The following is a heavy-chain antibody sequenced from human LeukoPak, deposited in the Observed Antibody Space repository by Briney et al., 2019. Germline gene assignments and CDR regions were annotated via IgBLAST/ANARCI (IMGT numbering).Heavy chain of an antibody. V-gene: IGHV3-23*01. J-gene: IGHJ3*02. CDR3: AKETTSGWYVFDI. D-gene: IGHD6-19*01. CDR1: GFTFSNYA. Sequence: GGSLRLSCAASGFTFSNYAMSWVRQAPGKGLEWVSAVSGGGGSTYYADSVKGRLTISRDNSKNTLYLQMNSLRAEDTAVYYCAKETTSGWYVFDIWGQGTMVTVSS. CDR2: VSGGGGST.